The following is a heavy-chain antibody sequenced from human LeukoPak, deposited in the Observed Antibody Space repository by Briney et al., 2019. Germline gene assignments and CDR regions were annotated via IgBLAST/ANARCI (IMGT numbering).Heavy chain of an antibody. J-gene: IGHJ4*02. D-gene: IGHD4-17*01. CDR1: GFTFSSYD. V-gene: IGHV3-23*01. Sequence: GGSLRLSCVASGFTFSSYDMAWVRQAPGKGLEWVFAISNSGDRTFYADSVKGRFTISRDNSKNMVYVQMRSLRAEDTAIYYYAKVLHGDQYVFDYWGQGTLVAVSS. CDR3: AKVLHGDQYVFDY. CDR2: ISNSGDRT.